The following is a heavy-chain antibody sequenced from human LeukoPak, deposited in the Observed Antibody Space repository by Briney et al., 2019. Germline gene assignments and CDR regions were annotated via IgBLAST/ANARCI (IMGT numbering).Heavy chain of an antibody. V-gene: IGHV3-66*01. D-gene: IGHD2-2*01. Sequence: PGGSLRLSCAASGFTVSTNYMSWVRQAPGKGVEWVSVIYSGGCTYYADSVKGRVTISRDDSKNTLYLQMNSLRAEDTAVYYCARDGSPYCSSTSCYAHWGQGTLVTVSS. CDR1: GFTVSTNY. J-gene: IGHJ4*02. CDR2: IYSGGCT. CDR3: ARDGSPYCSSTSCYAH.